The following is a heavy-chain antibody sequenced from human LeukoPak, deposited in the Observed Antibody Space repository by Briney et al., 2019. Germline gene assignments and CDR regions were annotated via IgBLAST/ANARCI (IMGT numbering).Heavy chain of an antibody. CDR1: GYTFTCYY. Sequence: ASVKVSCKASGYTFTCYYMHWVRQAPGQGLEWMGWINPNSGGTNYAQKFQGRVTMTRDTSISTAYMELSRLRSDDTAVYYCALYGDYERGFDYWGQGTLVTVSS. D-gene: IGHD4-17*01. V-gene: IGHV1-2*02. CDR3: ALYGDYERGFDY. CDR2: INPNSGGT. J-gene: IGHJ4*02.